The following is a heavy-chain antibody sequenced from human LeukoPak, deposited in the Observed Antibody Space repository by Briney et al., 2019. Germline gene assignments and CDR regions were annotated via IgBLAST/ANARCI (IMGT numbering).Heavy chain of an antibody. CDR3: ARTEWFSAYFDY. V-gene: IGHV3-23*01. Sequence: GGSLRLSCAAAGFTFSSYAMSWVRQAPGKGLEWVSAISGSGGSTYYADSVKGRFTISRDNSKNTLYLQMNSLRAEDTAVYYCARTEWFSAYFDYWGQGTLVTVSS. CDR1: GFTFSSYA. CDR2: ISGSGGST. D-gene: IGHD3-3*01. J-gene: IGHJ4*02.